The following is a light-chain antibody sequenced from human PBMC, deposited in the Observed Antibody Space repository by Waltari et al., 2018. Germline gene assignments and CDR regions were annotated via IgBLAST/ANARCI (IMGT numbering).Light chain of an antibody. CDR1: QSISRA. V-gene: IGKV3-20*01. CDR2: GAA. CDR3: QHYVRLPVT. J-gene: IGKJ1*01. Sequence: EVVLTQSPGTLSLSPGERVNLSCRASQSISRALTWSQQKPGQAPSLLIYGAANRATVIPDRFIGSGSGTDFSLTISRMDPDDFAVEYCQHYVRLPVTFGQGTTVEIK.